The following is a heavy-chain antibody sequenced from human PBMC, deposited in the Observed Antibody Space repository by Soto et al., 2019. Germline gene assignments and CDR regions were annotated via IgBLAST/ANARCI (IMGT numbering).Heavy chain of an antibody. V-gene: IGHV1-69*13. CDR1: GGTFSSYA. CDR2: IIPIFGTA. Sequence: ASVKVSCKASGGTFSSYAISWVRQAPGQGLEWMGGIIPIFGTANYAQKFQGRVTITADESTSTAYMELSSLRAEDTAVYYCARDNPPGIAAAVYNWFDPWGQGTLVTVSS. D-gene: IGHD6-13*01. CDR3: ARDNPPGIAAAVYNWFDP. J-gene: IGHJ5*02.